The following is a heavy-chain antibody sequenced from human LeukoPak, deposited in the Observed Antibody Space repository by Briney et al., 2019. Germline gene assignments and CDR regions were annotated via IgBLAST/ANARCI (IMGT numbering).Heavy chain of an antibody. CDR3: ARVVEDYYDSSGFYYFDY. V-gene: IGHV1-46*01. D-gene: IGHD3-22*01. Sequence: ASVKVSCKVSGYTFTSYYMHWVRQAPGQGLEWMGIINPSGGSTSYAQKFQGRVTMTRDTSTSTVYMELSSLRSEDTAVYYCARVVEDYYDSSGFYYFDYWGQGTLVTVSS. CDR2: INPSGGST. J-gene: IGHJ4*02. CDR1: GYTFTSYY.